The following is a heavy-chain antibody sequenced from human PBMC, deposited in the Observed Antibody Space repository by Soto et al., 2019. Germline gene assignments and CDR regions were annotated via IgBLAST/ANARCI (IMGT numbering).Heavy chain of an antibody. CDR3: AGDVNIVATDTLTPSDY. V-gene: IGHV3-21*01. J-gene: IGHJ4*02. CDR1: GFTFSSYS. CDR2: ISSSSSYI. D-gene: IGHD5-12*01. Sequence: GGSLRLSCAASGFTFSSYSMNWVRQAPGKGLEWVSSISSSSSYIYYADSVKGRFTISRDNAKNSLYLQMNSLRAEDTAVYYCAGDVNIVATDTLTPSDYWGQGTLVTVSS.